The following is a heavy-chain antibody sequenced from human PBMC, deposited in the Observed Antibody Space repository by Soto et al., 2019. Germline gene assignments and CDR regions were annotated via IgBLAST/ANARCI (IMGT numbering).Heavy chain of an antibody. CDR2: ISSSGSTI. J-gene: IGHJ6*03. D-gene: IGHD2-2*01. V-gene: IGHV3-11*01. CDR1: GFTFSDYY. CDR3: AREAPEDIVVVPAAMLAWSYYYYYMDV. Sequence: PGGSLRLSCAASGFTFSDYYMSWIRQAPGKGLEWVSYISSSGSTIYYADSVKGRFTISRDNAKNSLYLQMNSLRAEDTAVYYCAREAPEDIVVVPAAMLAWSYYYYYMDVWGKGTTVTVSS.